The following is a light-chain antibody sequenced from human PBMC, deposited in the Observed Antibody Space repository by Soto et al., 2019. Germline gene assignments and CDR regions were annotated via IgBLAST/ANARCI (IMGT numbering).Light chain of an antibody. V-gene: IGKV1-8*01. Sequence: AIRMTQSPSSLSASTGDRVTITCRASQGISSYLAWYQQKPGKAPKLLIYAASTLQSGVPSRFSGSGSGTDCTLTISCLQSEEFATYYCQQDDSYPTYTCGQGTKLEIK. CDR3: QQDDSYPTYT. CDR2: AAS. J-gene: IGKJ2*01. CDR1: QGISSY.